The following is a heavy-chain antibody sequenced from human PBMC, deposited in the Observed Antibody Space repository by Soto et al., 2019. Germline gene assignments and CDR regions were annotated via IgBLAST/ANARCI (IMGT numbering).Heavy chain of an antibody. CDR2: IIPIFGTA. CDR1: GGTFSSYA. D-gene: IGHD3-3*01. Sequence: LVKVSCKASGGTFSSYAISWVRQAPGQGLEWMGGIIPIFGTANYAQKFQGRVTITADESTSTAYMELSSLRSEDTAVYYCARDDYDFWSGYTTYYYYGMDVWGQGTTVTVSS. V-gene: IGHV1-69*13. CDR3: ARDDYDFWSGYTTYYYYGMDV. J-gene: IGHJ6*02.